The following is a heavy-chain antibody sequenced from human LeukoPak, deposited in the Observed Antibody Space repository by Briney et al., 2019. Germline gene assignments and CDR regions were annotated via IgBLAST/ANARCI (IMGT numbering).Heavy chain of an antibody. D-gene: IGHD3-22*01. V-gene: IGHV3-66*02. Sequence: GGSLRLSCAASGFTVGSNYMNWVRQAPGKGLEWVSVIYSGSKADYTDSVKGRFTISRDISKNTLYLEMNSLRPEDTAVYYCARGVGDSSGYYGWFDPWGQGTLVTVSS. CDR2: IYSGSKA. J-gene: IGHJ5*02. CDR3: ARGVGDSSGYYGWFDP. CDR1: GFTVGSNY.